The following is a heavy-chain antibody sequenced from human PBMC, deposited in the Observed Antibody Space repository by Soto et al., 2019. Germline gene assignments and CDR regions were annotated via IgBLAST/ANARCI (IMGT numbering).Heavy chain of an antibody. V-gene: IGHV4-39*01. Sequence: SETLSLTCSGAGDSINSDKYYVGWIRQPPGKGLEWIGSIYYRGNTYYNPSLQTRVTISLDKSKSQFSLRLNSVTAADSAVYFCARLEGLATISYYFDFWGQGAQVTVSS. CDR2: IYYRGNT. J-gene: IGHJ4*02. D-gene: IGHD3-9*01. CDR1: GDSINSDKYY. CDR3: ARLEGLATISYYFDF.